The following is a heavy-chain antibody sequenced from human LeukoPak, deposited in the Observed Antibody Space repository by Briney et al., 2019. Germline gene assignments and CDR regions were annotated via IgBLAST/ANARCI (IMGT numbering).Heavy chain of an antibody. CDR2: IYYSVST. V-gene: IGHV4-39*01. Sequence: SETLSLTCTVSGGSISSSSYYWGWIRQPPGKGLEWIGSIYYSVSTYYNPSLKSRVTISVDTSKNQFSLKLRSVTAADTAVYYCARRLTEYCTKGVCYWFDYWGRGTLVTVS. CDR3: ARRLTEYCTKGVCYWFDY. J-gene: IGHJ4*02. D-gene: IGHD2-8*01. CDR1: GGSISSSSYY.